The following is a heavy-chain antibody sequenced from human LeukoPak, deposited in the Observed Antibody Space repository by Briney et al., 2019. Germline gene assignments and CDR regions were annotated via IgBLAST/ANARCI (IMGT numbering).Heavy chain of an antibody. CDR2: ISSSSSYI. CDR3: ANSLGELPLIDY. Sequence: GGSLRLSCAASGFTFSSYSMNWVRQAPGKGLEWVSSISSSSSYIYYADSVKGRFTISRDNAKNSLYLQMNSLRAEDTAVYYCANSLGELPLIDYWGQGTLVTVSS. V-gene: IGHV3-21*04. D-gene: IGHD3-16*01. J-gene: IGHJ4*02. CDR1: GFTFSSYS.